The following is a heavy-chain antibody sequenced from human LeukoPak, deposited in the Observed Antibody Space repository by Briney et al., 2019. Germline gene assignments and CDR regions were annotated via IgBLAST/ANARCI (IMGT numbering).Heavy chain of an antibody. CDR2: ISSSSSTI. CDR3: ARGYYGSGSYFLDY. D-gene: IGHD3-10*01. V-gene: IGHV3-48*02. CDR1: GFTFSSYS. J-gene: IGHJ4*02. Sequence: GGSLRLSCAASGFTFSSYSMNWVRQAPGKGLEWVSYISSSSSTIYYADSVKGRFTISRDNAKNSLFLQMNGLRDEDTAVYCCARGYYGSGSYFLDYWGQGTLVAVSS.